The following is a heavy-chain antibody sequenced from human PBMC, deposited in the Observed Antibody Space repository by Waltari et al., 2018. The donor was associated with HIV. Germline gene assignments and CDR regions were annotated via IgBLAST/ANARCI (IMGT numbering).Heavy chain of an antibody. V-gene: IGHV3-11*05. CDR3: VRDDPGYGPIDY. CDR1: SXXXRHFS. CDR2: ICRGNNEK. J-gene: IGHJ4*02. Sequence: LVESGGGVVVTGGYIRRTCEEHSXXXRHFSMNWSRRIPMRGLEWVASICRGNNEKHYLDSVRGRFAISRDISESSVYLQMESLKEDDTATYFCVRDDPGYGPIDYWGQGTLVTV. D-gene: IGHD3-16*01.